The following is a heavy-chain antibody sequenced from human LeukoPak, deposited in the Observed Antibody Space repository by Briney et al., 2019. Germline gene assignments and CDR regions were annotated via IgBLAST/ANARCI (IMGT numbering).Heavy chain of an antibody. CDR3: ARGIIVATWDLDY. CDR2: INPNSGGA. V-gene: IGHV1-2*02. D-gene: IGHD5-12*01. J-gene: IGHJ4*02. CDR1: GYTFTGYY. Sequence: ASVKVPCKASGYTFTGYYMHWVRQAPGQGLEWMGWINPNSGGANYAQKFQGRVTMTRDTSISTAYMELSSLRSEDTAVYYCARGIIVATWDLDYWGQGTLVTVSS.